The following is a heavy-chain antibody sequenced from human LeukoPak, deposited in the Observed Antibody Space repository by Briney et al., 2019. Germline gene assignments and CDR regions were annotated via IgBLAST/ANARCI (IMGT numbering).Heavy chain of an antibody. Sequence: GGSLRLSCVASGFTFSDYNMNWVRQAPGKGLEWVSSISGSSSYIYYADSVKGRFIISRDNAGNSLFLQMNILTAEDTAIYYCVREGAYSTSSPAGYWGQGTLVSVSS. D-gene: IGHD6-6*01. V-gene: IGHV3-21*01. CDR3: VREGAYSTSSPAGY. J-gene: IGHJ4*02. CDR1: GFTFSDYN. CDR2: ISGSSSYI.